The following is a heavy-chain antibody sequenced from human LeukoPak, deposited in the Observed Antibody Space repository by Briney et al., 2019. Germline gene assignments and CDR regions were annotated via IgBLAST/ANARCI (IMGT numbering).Heavy chain of an antibody. CDR3: ARDLMSGYYFWDY. CDR1: GFTFSGYH. Sequence: GGSLRLSCAASGFTFSGYHMTWIRQAPGNGLEWVSYIISSSTYTNYADSVKGRFTISRDNAKNSLYLQMNSLRAEDTAVYYCARDLMSGYYFWDYWGQGTLVTVSS. V-gene: IGHV3-11*05. CDR2: IISSSTYT. J-gene: IGHJ4*02. D-gene: IGHD3-22*01.